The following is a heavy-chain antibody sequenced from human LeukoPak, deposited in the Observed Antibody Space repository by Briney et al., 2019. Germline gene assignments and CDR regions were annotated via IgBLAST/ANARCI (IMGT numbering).Heavy chain of an antibody. CDR2: ISYDGSNR. CDR3: AREGWEGTVVTDAFDI. CDR1: GFTFSNYA. D-gene: IGHD4-23*01. J-gene: IGHJ3*02. Sequence: GGSLRLSCAASGFTFSNYAMHWVRQAPGKGLEWVTVISYDGSNRYYADSVKGRFTISRDNSKNSLYLQMNSLRAEDTAVYYCAREGWEGTVVTDAFDIWGQGTMVTVSS. V-gene: IGHV3-30*04.